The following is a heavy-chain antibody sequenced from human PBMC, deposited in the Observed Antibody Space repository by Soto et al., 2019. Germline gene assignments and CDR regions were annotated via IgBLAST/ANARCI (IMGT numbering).Heavy chain of an antibody. Sequence: ASVKVSCKASGYTFTSYDINWVRQATGQGLEWMGWMNPNSGNTGYAQKFQGRVTMTRNTSISKAYMELSSLRSEDTAVYYCARNGEYYDFWSGYWDYYYYYMDVWGKGTTVTVSS. CDR2: MNPNSGNT. CDR3: ARNGEYYDFWSGYWDYYYYYMDV. J-gene: IGHJ6*03. CDR1: GYTFTSYD. D-gene: IGHD3-3*01. V-gene: IGHV1-8*01.